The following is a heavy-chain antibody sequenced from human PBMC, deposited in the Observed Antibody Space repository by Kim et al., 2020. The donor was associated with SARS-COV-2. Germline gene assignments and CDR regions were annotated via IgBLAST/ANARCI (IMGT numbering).Heavy chain of an antibody. Sequence: SVQVSCKASGGTFSSYAISWVRQAPGQGLEWMGGIIPIFGTANYAQKFQGRVTITADESTSTAYMELSSLRSEDTAVYYCAAGGSGSYWDFDYWGQGTLVTVSS. CDR2: IIPIFGTA. CDR1: GGTFSSYA. CDR3: AAGGSGSYWDFDY. V-gene: IGHV1-69*13. D-gene: IGHD3-10*01. J-gene: IGHJ4*02.